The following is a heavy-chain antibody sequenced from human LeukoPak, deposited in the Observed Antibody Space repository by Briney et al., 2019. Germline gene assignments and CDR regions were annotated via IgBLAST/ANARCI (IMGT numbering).Heavy chain of an antibody. J-gene: IGHJ5*02. CDR2: TYYRSKWYN. CDR3: ARGGFGTSWFDP. Sequence: NWIRQSPSRGLEWLGRTYYRSKWYNDYAVSVKSRITINPDTSKNQFSLQLNSVTPEDTAVYYCARGGFGTSWFDPWGQGTLVTVSS. V-gene: IGHV6-1*01. D-gene: IGHD1/OR15-1a*01.